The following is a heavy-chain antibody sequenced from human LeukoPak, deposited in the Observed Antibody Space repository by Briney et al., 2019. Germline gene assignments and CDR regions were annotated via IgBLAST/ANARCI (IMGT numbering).Heavy chain of an antibody. CDR3: ARRSDYDILTGYSNSRFDP. D-gene: IGHD3-9*01. CDR1: GESFSGYY. J-gene: IGHJ5*02. Sequence: SETLSLTCAVYGESFSGYYWSWIRQPPGKGLEWIGEINRSGSTNNNPTLKSRVTISVDTSKNQFSLKLSSVTAADTAVYYCARRSDYDILTGYSNSRFDPWGQGTLVTVSS. V-gene: IGHV4-34*01. CDR2: INRSGST.